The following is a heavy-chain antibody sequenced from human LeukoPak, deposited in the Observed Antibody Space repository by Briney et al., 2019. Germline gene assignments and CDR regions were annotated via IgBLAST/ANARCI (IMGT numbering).Heavy chain of an antibody. D-gene: IGHD6-13*01. CDR3: AKVPSSSWYWFDP. CDR2: ISGSGGST. Sequence: GGSLRLSCAASGFTFSSYAMSWVREAPGKGLEWVSAISGSGGSTYSADSVKGRFTVYRGNSKNTLYLQMSSLRAEDTAVYYCAKVPSSSWYWFDPWGQGTLVTVSS. V-gene: IGHV3-23*01. CDR1: GFTFSSYA. J-gene: IGHJ5*02.